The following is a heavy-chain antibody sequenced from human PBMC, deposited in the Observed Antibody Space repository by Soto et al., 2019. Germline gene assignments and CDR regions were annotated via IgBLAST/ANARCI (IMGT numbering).Heavy chain of an antibody. V-gene: IGHV4-34*01. CDR3: ARGGGYYYVDV. J-gene: IGHJ6*03. CDR1: GGSFSGYY. CDR2: INHSGST. D-gene: IGHD3-16*01. Sequence: SETLSLTCAVYGGSFSGYYWSWIRQPPGKGLEWIGEINHSGSTNYNPSLKSRVTISVDTSKNQFSLKVNSVTAADTAVYYCARGGGYYYVDVWDKGTTVTVSS.